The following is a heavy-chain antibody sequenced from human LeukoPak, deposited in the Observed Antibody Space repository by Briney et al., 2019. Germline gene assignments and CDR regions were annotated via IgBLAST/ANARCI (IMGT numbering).Heavy chain of an antibody. Sequence: ASVKVSFKASGGTFSSYAISWVRQAPGQGPEWMGIINPSGGSTSYAQKFQGRVTMTRDTSTSTVYMELSSLRSEDTAVYYCARTAARRFDYWGQGTLVTVSS. CDR1: GGTFSSYA. CDR2: INPSGGST. CDR3: ARTAARRFDY. D-gene: IGHD6-6*01. J-gene: IGHJ4*02. V-gene: IGHV1-46*01.